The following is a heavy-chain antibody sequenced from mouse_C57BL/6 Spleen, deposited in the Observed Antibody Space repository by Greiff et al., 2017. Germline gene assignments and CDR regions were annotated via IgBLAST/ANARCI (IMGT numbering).Heavy chain of an antibody. D-gene: IGHD1-1*01. CDR1: GYAFSSSW. Sequence: VKLQQSGPELVKPGASVKISCKASGYAFSSSWMNWVKQRPGKGLEWIGRIYPGDGDTNYNGKFKGKATLTADNSYSTAYMQLSSLTSEDSAVYFCARGPSYYGGGYGWCFDVWGTGTTVTVSS. V-gene: IGHV1-82*01. CDR3: ARGPSYYGGGYGWCFDV. CDR2: IYPGDGDT. J-gene: IGHJ1*03.